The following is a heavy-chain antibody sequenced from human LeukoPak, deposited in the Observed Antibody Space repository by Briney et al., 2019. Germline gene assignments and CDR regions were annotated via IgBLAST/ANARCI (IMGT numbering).Heavy chain of an antibody. CDR3: ARDRGYYDSSGYQTDAFDI. J-gene: IGHJ3*02. V-gene: IGHV1-46*01. Sequence: GASVKVSCKASGYTFTSYYMHWVRQAPGQGLEWMGIINPSGGSTSYAQKFQGRVTMTRDMSTSTVYMELSSLRSEDTAVYYCARDRGYYDSSGYQTDAFDIWGQGTMVTVSS. CDR1: GYTFTSYY. CDR2: INPSGGST. D-gene: IGHD3-22*01.